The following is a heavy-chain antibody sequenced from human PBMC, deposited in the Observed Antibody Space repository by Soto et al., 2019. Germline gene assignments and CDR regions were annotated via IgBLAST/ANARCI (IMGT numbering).Heavy chain of an antibody. Sequence: QVQLVESGGGVVQPGRSLRLSCAASGFTFSSYGMHWVRQAPGKGLEWVAVISYDGSNKYYADSVKGRFTISRDNSKNTLYLQMNSPRAEDTAVYYCAKEPIPAYYYYGMDVWGQGTTVTVSS. CDR3: AKEPIPAYYYYGMDV. V-gene: IGHV3-30*18. J-gene: IGHJ6*02. CDR1: GFTFSSYG. CDR2: ISYDGSNK.